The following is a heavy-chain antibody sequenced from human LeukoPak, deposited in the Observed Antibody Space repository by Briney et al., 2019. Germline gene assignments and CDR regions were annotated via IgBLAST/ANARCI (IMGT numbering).Heavy chain of an antibody. V-gene: IGHV1-2*02. CDR1: GFTFTDHY. Sequence: ASMKVSCKSSGFTFTDHYIHWVRQAPGQGLEWIGYIGPHSTYTSSPREFQGRVTMTRDASMSTAYMELTRLTSGDTAVYFCAREGNGLLSKDFDYWGQGTLVTVSS. D-gene: IGHD2/OR15-2a*01. CDR3: AREGNGLLSKDFDY. CDR2: IGPHSTYT. J-gene: IGHJ4*02.